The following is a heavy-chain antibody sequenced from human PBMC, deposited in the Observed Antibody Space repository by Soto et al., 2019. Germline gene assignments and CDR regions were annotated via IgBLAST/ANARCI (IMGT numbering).Heavy chain of an antibody. CDR2: MYYTGTT. CDR1: GGSLGSGFSY. J-gene: IGHJ4*01. Sequence: QVQLQESGPGLVEPSQTLSLNCTVSGGSLGSGFSYWSWVRHHPGKGLEWIASMYYTGTTYYNPSLNTRLSISVDTSKSPFSLRLISVTVSDTAVYYLARGLDRDKLGHWCRGTLVTVSS. CDR3: ARGLDRDKLGH. V-gene: IGHV4-31*03. D-gene: IGHD2-2*03.